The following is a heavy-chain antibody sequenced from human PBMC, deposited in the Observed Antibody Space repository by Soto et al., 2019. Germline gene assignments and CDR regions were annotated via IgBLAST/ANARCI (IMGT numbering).Heavy chain of an antibody. CDR2: IYYSGST. D-gene: IGHD2-15*01. CDR1: GGSISSYY. V-gene: IGHV4-59*01. CDR3: ARTGVVAATFFWPNWFDP. J-gene: IGHJ5*02. Sequence: PSETLSLTCTVSGGSISSYYWSWIRQPPGKGLEWIGYIYYSGSTNYNPSLKSRVTISVDTSKNQFSLKLSSVTAADTAVYYCARTGVVAATFFWPNWFDPWGQGTLVTVSS.